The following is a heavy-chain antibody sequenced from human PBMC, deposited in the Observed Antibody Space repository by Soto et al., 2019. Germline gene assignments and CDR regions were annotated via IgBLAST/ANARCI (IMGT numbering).Heavy chain of an antibody. CDR2: ISAYNGNT. J-gene: IGHJ4*02. Sequence: QVQLVQSGAEVKKPGASVKVSCKSSGYTFTNYGISWVRQAPGQGRDWMGWISAYNGNTNYAQKFQGRVTMTTDTSARTAYMELRSLRSDDTAVYYCARDSVYCSGGSCYPSDSWGQGTLVTVSA. CDR1: GYTFTNYG. CDR3: ARDSVYCSGGSCYPSDS. D-gene: IGHD2-15*01. V-gene: IGHV1-18*01.